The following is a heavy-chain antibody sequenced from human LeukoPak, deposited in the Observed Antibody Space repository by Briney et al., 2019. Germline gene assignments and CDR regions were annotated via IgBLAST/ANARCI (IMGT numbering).Heavy chain of an antibody. CDR3: ARENSYYDSSGYYFGSGYFDY. CDR1: GGSFSPYY. Sequence: SEALSLTCTVSGGSFSPYYWIWIRQPPGKGLEWIGYIYYSGSTNYNPSLQSRVTISVDTSKNQFSLRLSSVTAADTAVYYCARENSYYDSSGYYFGSGYFDYWGQGTLVTVSS. V-gene: IGHV4-59*01. J-gene: IGHJ4*02. D-gene: IGHD3-22*01. CDR2: IYYSGST.